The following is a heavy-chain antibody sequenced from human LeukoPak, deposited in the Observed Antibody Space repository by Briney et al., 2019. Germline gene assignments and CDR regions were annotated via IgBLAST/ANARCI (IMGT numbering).Heavy chain of an antibody. Sequence: GGSLKLSCETAGFTFSSYVMHWVRRTPGKGLVWVSRISHDGIISYADSVKGRFTISRDNAKNTLTLQMNSLRVEDTAVYFCARDWVYKIDYWGRGTLVTVPS. D-gene: IGHD5-24*01. CDR3: ARDWVYKIDY. CDR2: ISHDGII. CDR1: GFTFSSYV. V-gene: IGHV3-74*01. J-gene: IGHJ4*02.